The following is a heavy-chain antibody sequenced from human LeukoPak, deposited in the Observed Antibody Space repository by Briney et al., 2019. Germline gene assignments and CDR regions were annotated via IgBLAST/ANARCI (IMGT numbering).Heavy chain of an antibody. D-gene: IGHD5-24*01. CDR1: GFTFSSYE. V-gene: IGHV3-21*01. CDR2: ISSSSSYG. Sequence: GGSLTLSCAASGFTFSSYEMNWVRQAPGKGLEWVSSISSSSSYGYYADSVKGRFTISRDNAKNSLYLQMNSLRAEDTAVYYCAREGYSPRDGYNFNFDYWGQGTLVTVSS. J-gene: IGHJ4*02. CDR3: AREGYSPRDGYNFNFDY.